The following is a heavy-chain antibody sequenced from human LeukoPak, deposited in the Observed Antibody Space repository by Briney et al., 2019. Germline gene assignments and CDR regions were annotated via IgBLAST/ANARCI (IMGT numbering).Heavy chain of an antibody. V-gene: IGHV3-30-3*01. CDR1: GFTFSSYA. CDR2: ISYDGSNK. CDR3: ARDGAAAGSLDLYYFDY. J-gene: IGHJ4*02. D-gene: IGHD6-13*01. Sequence: PGRSLRLSCAASGFTFSSYAMHWVRQAPGKGLEWVAVISYDGSNKYYADSVKGRFTISRDNSKNTLYLQVNSLRAEDTAVYYCARDGAAAGSLDLYYFDYWGQGTLVTVSS.